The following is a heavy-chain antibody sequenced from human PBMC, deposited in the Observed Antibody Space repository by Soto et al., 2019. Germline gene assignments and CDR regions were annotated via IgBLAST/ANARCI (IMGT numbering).Heavy chain of an antibody. J-gene: IGHJ6*02. CDR3: ARVGYCNTTCCPFYYYLHGMDV. D-gene: IGHD2-2*01. CDR1: GDTFNRYA. CDR2: IIPIFHTA. V-gene: IGHV1-69*13. Sequence: SVKVSCKASGDTFNRYAISWVRRAPGQGLEWMGGIIPIFHTANYAQKFQARVTMTADESARTAYMELSGLRSEDTAVYYCARVGYCNTTCCPFYYYLHGMDVWGQGTTVTVSS.